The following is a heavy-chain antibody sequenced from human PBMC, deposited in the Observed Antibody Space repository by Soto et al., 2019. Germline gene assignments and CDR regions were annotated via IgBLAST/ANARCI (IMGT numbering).Heavy chain of an antibody. CDR2: INPNSGGT. D-gene: IGHD1-26*01. CDR1: GYTSTGYY. J-gene: IGHJ6*02. Sequence: ASVKVSCKASGYTSTGYYMHWVRQAPGQGLEWMGWINPNSGGTNYAQKFQGRVTMTRDTSTSTAYMELSRLRSDDTAVYYCARDQERILSGSYYGGYGMDVWGQGTTVTVSS. V-gene: IGHV1-2*02. CDR3: ARDQERILSGSYYGGYGMDV.